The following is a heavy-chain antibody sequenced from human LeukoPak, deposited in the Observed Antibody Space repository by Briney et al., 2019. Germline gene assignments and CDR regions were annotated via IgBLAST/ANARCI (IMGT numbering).Heavy chain of an antibody. D-gene: IGHD1-14*01. CDR1: GYTFTSYA. V-gene: IGHV1-3*01. CDR3: ATVLTNHGVFDY. CDR2: INAGNGNT. J-gene: IGHJ4*02. Sequence: ASVNVSCKASGYTFTSYAMHWVRQAPGQRLEWMGWINAGNGNTKYSQKFQGRVTMTEDTSTDTAYMELSSLRSEDTAVYYCATVLTNHGVFDYWGQGTLVTVSS.